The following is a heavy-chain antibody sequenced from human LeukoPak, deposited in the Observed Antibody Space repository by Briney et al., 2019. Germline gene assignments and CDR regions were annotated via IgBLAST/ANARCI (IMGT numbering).Heavy chain of an antibody. CDR2: ISYDGSNK. CDR3: ARVWFGELLYD. Sequence: PGRSLRLSCAASGFTFSNYAMHWVRQAPGKGLEWVAIISYDGSNKYYGDSVKGRFTISRDNSKNTLYLQMNSLRAEDTAVYYCARVWFGELLYDWGQGTLVTVSS. D-gene: IGHD3-10*01. CDR1: GFTFSNYA. J-gene: IGHJ4*02. V-gene: IGHV3-30-3*01.